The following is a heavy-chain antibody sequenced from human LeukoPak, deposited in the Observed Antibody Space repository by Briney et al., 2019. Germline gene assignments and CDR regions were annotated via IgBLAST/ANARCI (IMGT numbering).Heavy chain of an antibody. J-gene: IGHJ4*02. V-gene: IGHV1-2*02. D-gene: IGHD2-2*01. CDR2: INPNSGGT. Sequence: ASVKVSCKASGYTFTGYYMHWVRQAPGQGLEWMGWINPNSGGTYFAQKFQGRVTMTRDTSISTAYMELSRLTSDDTAVYHCARAHCSSTSCQYYFDYWGQGTLVTVSS. CDR1: GYTFTGYY. CDR3: ARAHCSSTSCQYYFDY.